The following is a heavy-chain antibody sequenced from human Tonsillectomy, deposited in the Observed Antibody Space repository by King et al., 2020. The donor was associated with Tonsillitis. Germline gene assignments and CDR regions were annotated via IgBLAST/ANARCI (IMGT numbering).Heavy chain of an antibody. V-gene: IGHV3-23*04. CDR3: AKSSFLEWFSPFDP. J-gene: IGHJ5*02. CDR1: GFPFTSFP. D-gene: IGHD3-3*01. CDR2: FGGVGGAP. Sequence: VQLVESGGALFRPGGSLSLPFAAPGFPFTSFPLAWSRRPQGKGLGWFQVFGGVGGAPYYADPVKGRFTISRDNSKNTLFLQMNSLRAEDTAIYCCAKSSFLEWFSPFDPWGQGTLVTVSS.